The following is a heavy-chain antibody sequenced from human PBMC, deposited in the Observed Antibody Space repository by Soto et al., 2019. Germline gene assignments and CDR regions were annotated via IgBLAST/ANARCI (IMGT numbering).Heavy chain of an antibody. CDR1: GDSFSRFA. J-gene: IGHJ4*02. Sequence: QVRLAQSGPEVKKPGSSVKISCKSSGDSFSRFAVSWVRQAPGQGLEWMGGIIPHTATANYIQKFRGRVTITADDSSSTVYMEVSSLRSDDTAVYYCARLGLDLDFDHWGQGTLVTVST. V-gene: IGHV1-69*01. CDR3: ARLGLDLDFDH. CDR2: IIPHTATA. D-gene: IGHD1-1*01.